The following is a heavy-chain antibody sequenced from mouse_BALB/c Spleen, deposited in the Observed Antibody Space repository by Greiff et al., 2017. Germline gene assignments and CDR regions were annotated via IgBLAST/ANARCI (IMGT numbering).Heavy chain of an antibody. V-gene: IGHV14-3*02. Sequence: EVQLQQSGAELVKPGASVKLSCTASGFNITDTYMHWVKQRPEQGLEWIGRIDPANGNTKYDPKFQGKATITADTSSNTAYLQLSSLTSEDTAVYYCARKGSYDYAMDYWGQGTSVTVSS. CDR3: ARKGSYDYAMDY. J-gene: IGHJ4*01. CDR2: IDPANGNT. D-gene: IGHD3-3*01. CDR1: GFNITDTY.